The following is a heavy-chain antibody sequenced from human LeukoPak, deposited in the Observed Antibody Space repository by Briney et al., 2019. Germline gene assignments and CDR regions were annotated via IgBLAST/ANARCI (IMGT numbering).Heavy chain of an antibody. J-gene: IGHJ1*01. CDR2: INQDGSEE. V-gene: IGHV3-7*01. Sequence: PGGSLRLSCAASGFTFAGRWMSWVRQAPGKGLEWVADINQDGSEEHYVDSAKGRFTISRDNAKNSLYLQMNSLRAEDTAVYYCVRDPRTFHYWGRGTLVTVSS. CDR1: GFTFAGRW. CDR3: VRDPRTFHY.